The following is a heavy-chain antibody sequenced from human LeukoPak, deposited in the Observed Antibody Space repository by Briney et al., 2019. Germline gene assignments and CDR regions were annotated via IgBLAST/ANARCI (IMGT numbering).Heavy chain of an antibody. J-gene: IGHJ4*02. CDR1: GFTFSSYW. CDR2: IRYDGGLK. D-gene: IGHD5-18*01. Sequence: GGSLRLSCEASGFTFSSYWMTWVRQAPGKGLEWLANIRYDGGLKFYAASVKGRFTISRDNARNSLYLQVNSLRVADTAVYYCGTSLDAAINTGGQGILVTVSS. V-gene: IGHV3-7*01. CDR3: GTSLDAAINT.